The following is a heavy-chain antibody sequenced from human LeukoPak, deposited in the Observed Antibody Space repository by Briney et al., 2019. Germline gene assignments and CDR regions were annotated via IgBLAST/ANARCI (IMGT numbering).Heavy chain of an antibody. CDR3: AKNGDRGAYCTGGTCYPYFYYYMDV. D-gene: IGHD2-15*01. Sequence: GGSLRLSCAASGFTFSSYAMSWVRQAPRKGLEWVSAISSTGGTTHYADSVKGRFTISRDNSKNTLYLQMNSLRAEDTAIYYCAKNGDRGAYCTGGTCYPYFYYYMDVWGKGTTVTI. V-gene: IGHV3-23*01. J-gene: IGHJ6*03. CDR1: GFTFSSYA. CDR2: ISSTGGTT.